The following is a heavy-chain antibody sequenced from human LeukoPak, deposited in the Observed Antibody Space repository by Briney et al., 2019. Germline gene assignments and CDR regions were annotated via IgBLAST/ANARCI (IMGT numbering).Heavy chain of an antibody. CDR2: INWNGGST. D-gene: IGHD5-18*01. J-gene: IGHJ4*02. CDR3: AKALENVDTAMVIGY. Sequence: PGGSLRLSCAASGFTFDDYGMSWVRQAPGKGLEWVSGINWNGGSTGYADSVKGRFTISRDNAKNSLYLQMNSLRAEDTAVYYCAKALENVDTAMVIGYWGQGTLVTVSS. V-gene: IGHV3-20*04. CDR1: GFTFDDYG.